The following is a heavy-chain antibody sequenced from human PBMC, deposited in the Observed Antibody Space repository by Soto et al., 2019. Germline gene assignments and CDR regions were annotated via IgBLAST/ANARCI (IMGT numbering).Heavy chain of an antibody. D-gene: IGHD3-3*01. V-gene: IGHV1-69*06. Sequence: QVQLVQSGAEVKKPGSSVKVSCKAAGGTVSSYAISWVRQAPGQGHEWMGGISPSLGTANYAQKFKGRVTTTADKSTSTAYMELSSLRSEDTAVYYCASPTREWLPPARDYYYGMDVWGQVTTVTVSS. J-gene: IGHJ6*02. CDR2: ISPSLGTA. CDR1: GGTVSSYA. CDR3: ASPTREWLPPARDYYYGMDV.